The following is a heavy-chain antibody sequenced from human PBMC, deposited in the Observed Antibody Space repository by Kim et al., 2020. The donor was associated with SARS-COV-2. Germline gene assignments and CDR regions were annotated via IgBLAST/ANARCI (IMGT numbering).Heavy chain of an antibody. Sequence: SETLSLTCAVSDGSFSNYYWSWIRQPPGKGLEWIGEINHRGSTNYNPSLKSRVTFSVDTSNKQLSLNLSSVTSADTAVYYCAPLPYCDNANCYEFFYYSGMDVWGQGTTVTVSS. D-gene: IGHD2-2*01. J-gene: IGHJ6*02. CDR1: DGSFSNYY. V-gene: IGHV4-34*01. CDR2: INHRGST. CDR3: APLPYCDNANCYEFFYYSGMDV.